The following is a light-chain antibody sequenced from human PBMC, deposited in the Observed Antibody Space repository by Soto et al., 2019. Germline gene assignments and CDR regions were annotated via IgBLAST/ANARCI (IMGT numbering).Light chain of an antibody. Sequence: GDRVTITCQASHDIGNSLNWYXDXPXXXPXXVIYDAYNLETGVPSTFSGNGYGTDFTFTISSLRPEDIATYYCQKSDHLPLFGPGTKVDIK. CDR2: DAY. CDR1: HDIGNS. CDR3: QKSDHLPL. J-gene: IGKJ3*01. V-gene: IGKV1-33*01.